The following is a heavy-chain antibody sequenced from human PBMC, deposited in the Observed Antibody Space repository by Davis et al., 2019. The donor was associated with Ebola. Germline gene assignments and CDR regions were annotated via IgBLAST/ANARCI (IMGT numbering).Heavy chain of an antibody. Sequence: PGGSLRLSCAASGFTFSSYAMHWVRQAPGKGLEWVAVISYDGSNKYYADSVKGRFTISRDNSKNTLYLQMNSLRAEDTAVYYCAKVAITMIQSWYFDLWGRGTLVTVSS. J-gene: IGHJ2*01. V-gene: IGHV3-30*04. CDR3: AKVAITMIQSWYFDL. D-gene: IGHD3-22*01. CDR1: GFTFSSYA. CDR2: ISYDGSNK.